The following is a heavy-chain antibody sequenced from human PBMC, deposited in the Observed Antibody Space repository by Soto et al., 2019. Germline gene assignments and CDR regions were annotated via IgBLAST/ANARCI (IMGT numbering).Heavy chain of an antibody. CDR2: ISAHNDNT. D-gene: IGHD1-1*01. CDR3: ARGRYGDY. V-gene: IGHV1-18*01. CDR1: GYTFTSYG. J-gene: IGHJ4*02. Sequence: QVHLVQSGAEVKKPGASVKVSCKCSGYTFTSYGITWVRQAPGQGLEWMGWISAHNDNTDYAQKLQGRVTVTRDTSTGTAYMERRSLRSDDTAVYYCARGRYGDYWGQGALVTVSS.